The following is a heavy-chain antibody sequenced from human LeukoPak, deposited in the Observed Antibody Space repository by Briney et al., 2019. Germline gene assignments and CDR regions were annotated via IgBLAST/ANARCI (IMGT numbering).Heavy chain of an antibody. CDR3: ASNLGARNAFDI. D-gene: IGHD1-1*01. V-gene: IGHV3-53*01. CDR2: IYSGGST. J-gene: IGHJ3*02. CDR1: GFSVSNNY. Sequence: HAGGSLRLSCAASGFSVSNNYMSWVRQPPGKGLEWVSVIYSGGSTYYADSVKGRFTISRDNSKNTLYLQVNSLRAEDTAVYYCASNLGARNAFDIWGQGTMVTVSS.